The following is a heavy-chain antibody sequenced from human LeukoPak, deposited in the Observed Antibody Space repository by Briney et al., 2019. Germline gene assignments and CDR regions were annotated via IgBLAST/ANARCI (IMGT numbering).Heavy chain of an antibody. Sequence: ASVKVSCKASGYTFTSYDINWVRQATGQGLEWMGWMNPNSGNTGYAQKFQGRVTMTRNTSISTAYMELSSLRSEDTAVYYCARGLGRYYYDSSGYYPFDYWGQGTLVTVSS. D-gene: IGHD3-22*01. CDR3: ARGLGRYYYDSSGYYPFDY. V-gene: IGHV1-8*01. J-gene: IGHJ4*02. CDR2: MNPNSGNT. CDR1: GYTFTSYD.